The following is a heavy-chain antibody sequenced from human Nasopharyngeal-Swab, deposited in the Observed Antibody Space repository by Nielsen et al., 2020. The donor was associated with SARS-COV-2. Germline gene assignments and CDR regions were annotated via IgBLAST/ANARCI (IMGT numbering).Heavy chain of an antibody. J-gene: IGHJ5*02. CDR2: IIHSGST. Sequence: GSLRLSCAVYGGSFSGYSWIWVRQPPGKGLEWIGQIIHSGSTNYNPSLKSRVTISADTSKNQLSLKVNSVTAADTAVYYCARISGWYWLGPWGQGTLVTVSS. CDR3: ARISGWYWLGP. D-gene: IGHD6-19*01. V-gene: IGHV4-34*12. CDR1: GGSFSGYS.